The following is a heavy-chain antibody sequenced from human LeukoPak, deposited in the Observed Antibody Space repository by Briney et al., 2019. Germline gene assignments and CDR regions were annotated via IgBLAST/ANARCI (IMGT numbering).Heavy chain of an antibody. CDR2: ISYDGSNK. CDR1: GFTFSSYA. D-gene: IGHD4-11*01. Sequence: PGGSLRLSWAASGFTFSSYAMHWVRQAPGKGLEWVAVISYDGSNKYYADSVKGRFTISRDNSKNTLYLQMNSLRAEDTAVYYCARSLVTTIDYWGQGTLVTVSS. J-gene: IGHJ4*02. V-gene: IGHV3-30*04. CDR3: ARSLVTTIDY.